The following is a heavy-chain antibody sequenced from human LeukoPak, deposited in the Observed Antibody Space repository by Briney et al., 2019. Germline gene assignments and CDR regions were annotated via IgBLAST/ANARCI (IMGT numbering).Heavy chain of an antibody. CDR1: GGSFSGYY. Sequence: SETLSLTCAVYGGSFSGYYWSWIRQPPGKGLEWIGEINHSGSTNYNPSLKSRVTISVDTSKNQFSLKLSSVTAADTAAYYCAREVVATLGSAGTFDYWGQGTLVTVSS. CDR3: AREVVATLGSAGTFDY. CDR2: INHSGST. V-gene: IGHV4-34*01. D-gene: IGHD5-12*01. J-gene: IGHJ4*02.